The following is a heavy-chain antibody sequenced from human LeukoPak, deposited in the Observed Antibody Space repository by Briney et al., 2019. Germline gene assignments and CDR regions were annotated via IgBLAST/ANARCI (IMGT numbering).Heavy chain of an antibody. CDR2: ISGLGGTT. CDR1: GFTFSNFA. CDR3: AKEAYGSGSFDAFDI. Sequence: GGSLRLSCAASGFTFSNFAMTWVRQAPGKGLEWVSGISGLGGTTYYADSVKGRFTISRDNSRNTLYLQMNSLRAEDTAAYYCAKEAYGSGSFDAFDIWGQGTMVTVSS. D-gene: IGHD3-10*01. J-gene: IGHJ3*02. V-gene: IGHV3-23*01.